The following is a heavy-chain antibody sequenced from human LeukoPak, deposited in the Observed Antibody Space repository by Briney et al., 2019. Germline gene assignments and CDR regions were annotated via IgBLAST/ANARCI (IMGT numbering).Heavy chain of an antibody. CDR3: ARDLVPRTYGSGSYLGAFDI. CDR2: IRSKAYGGTT. Sequence: QPGGSLRLSCTASGFTFGDYAMSWFRQAPGKGLEWVGFIRSKAYGGTTEYAASVKGRFTISRDDSKSIAYLQMNSLRAEDTAVYYCARDLVPRTYGSGSYLGAFDIWGQGTMVTVSS. V-gene: IGHV3-49*03. CDR1: GFTFGDYA. D-gene: IGHD3-10*01. J-gene: IGHJ3*02.